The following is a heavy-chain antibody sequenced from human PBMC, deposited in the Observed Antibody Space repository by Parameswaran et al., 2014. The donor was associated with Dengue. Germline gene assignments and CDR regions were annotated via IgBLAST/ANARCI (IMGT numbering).Heavy chain of an antibody. V-gene: IGHV4-31*02. CDR2: IYYSGST. D-gene: IGHD3-3*01. J-gene: IGHJ6*02. Sequence: RWIRQPQEGLEWIGYIYYSGSTYYNPSLKSRVTISVDTSKNQFSLKLSSVTAADTAVYYCAREDYDFWSGLYYGMDVWGQGTTVTVSS. CDR3: AREDYDFWSGLYYGMDV.